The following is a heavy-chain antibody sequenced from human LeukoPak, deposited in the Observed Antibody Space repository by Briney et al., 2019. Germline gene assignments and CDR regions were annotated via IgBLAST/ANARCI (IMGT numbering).Heavy chain of an antibody. CDR3: ARATAARRRWVYYFDY. J-gene: IGHJ4*02. D-gene: IGHD6-6*01. Sequence: GASVKVSCKASGYTFTGYYMHWVRQAPGQGLEWMGWINPNSGGTNYAQKFQGRVTMTRDTSISTAYMELSRLRSEDTAVYYYARATAARRRWVYYFDYWGQGTLVTVSS. CDR2: INPNSGGT. CDR1: GYTFTGYY. V-gene: IGHV1-2*02.